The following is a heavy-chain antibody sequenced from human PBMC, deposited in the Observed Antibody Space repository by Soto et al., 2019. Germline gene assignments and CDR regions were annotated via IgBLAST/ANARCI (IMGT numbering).Heavy chain of an antibody. D-gene: IGHD1-1*01. Sequence: GGSLRLSCAASGFTFSSYWMHWVRQAPGKGLVWVSRINSDGSSTSYADSVKGRFTISRDNAKNTLYLQMNSLRAEDTAVYYCARSSWNDGFYYYYGMDVWGQGTTVTVSS. CDR1: GFTFSSYW. CDR3: ARSSWNDGFYYYYGMDV. CDR2: INSDGSST. J-gene: IGHJ6*02. V-gene: IGHV3-74*01.